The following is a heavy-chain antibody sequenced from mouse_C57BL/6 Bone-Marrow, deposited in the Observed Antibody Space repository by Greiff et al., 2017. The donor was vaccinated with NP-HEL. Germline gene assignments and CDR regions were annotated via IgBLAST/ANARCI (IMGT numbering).Heavy chain of an antibody. CDR1: GYTFTSYW. J-gene: IGHJ4*01. V-gene: IGHV1-61*01. D-gene: IGHD1-1*01. CDR3: AGLTTVVASYYYAMDY. CDR2: IYPSDSET. Sequence: QVQLQQSGAELVRPGSSVKLSCKASGYTFTSYWMDWVKQRPGQGLEWIGNIYPSDSETNYNQKFKDKATLTVDKSSSTAYMQLSSLTSADSAVYYGAGLTTVVASYYYAMDYWGQGTSVTVSS.